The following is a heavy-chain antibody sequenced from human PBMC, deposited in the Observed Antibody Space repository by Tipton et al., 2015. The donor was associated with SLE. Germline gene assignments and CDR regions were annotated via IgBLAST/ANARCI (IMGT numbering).Heavy chain of an antibody. D-gene: IGHD6-6*01. J-gene: IGHJ4*02. CDR1: GFTFRSHW. V-gene: IGHV3-74*01. CDR3: ARDWGYSSSSPLDY. Sequence: SLRLSCAGSGFTFRSHWMHWVRQGPGKGLVWVPRINSDGGSTSYADSVKGRFTISRDNAKNTLYLQMNSLRAEDTAVYYCARDWGYSSSSPLDYWGQGTLVTVSS. CDR2: INSDGGST.